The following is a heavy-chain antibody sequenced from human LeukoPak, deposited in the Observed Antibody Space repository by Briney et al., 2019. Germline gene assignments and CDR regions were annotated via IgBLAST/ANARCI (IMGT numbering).Heavy chain of an antibody. D-gene: IGHD3-9*01. CDR3: ARVGLRYFDGPLTPHFDY. CDR2: ISAYNGKT. J-gene: IGHJ4*02. V-gene: IGHV1-18*01. Sequence: GASVTVSFMSSVYTLTSYGISWVRQAPGHGRAWMGWISAYNGKTNYAQKLQGRVTMTTDTPTSTANMEQRSMRSDDTGLYDCARVGLRYFDGPLTPHFDYWGQGTLVSVSS. CDR1: VYTLTSYG.